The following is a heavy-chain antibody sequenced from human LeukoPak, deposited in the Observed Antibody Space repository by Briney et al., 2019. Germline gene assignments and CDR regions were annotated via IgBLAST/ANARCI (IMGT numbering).Heavy chain of an antibody. CDR3: AKVGISVAAAGSAEYFQH. D-gene: IGHD6-13*01. CDR1: GFTFNNHA. CDR2: ISASGDNT. J-gene: IGHJ1*01. V-gene: IGHV3-23*01. Sequence: GGSLRLSCVASGFTFNNHAMTWVRQAPGKGLEWVSGISASGDNTYYAESVKGRFTISRDNSKNTLDLQMNSLRVEDTAVYYCAKVGISVAAAGSAEYFQHWGQGTLVTVSS.